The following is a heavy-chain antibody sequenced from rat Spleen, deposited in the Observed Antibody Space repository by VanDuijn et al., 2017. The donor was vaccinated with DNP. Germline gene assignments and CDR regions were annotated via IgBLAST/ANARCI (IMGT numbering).Heavy chain of an antibody. CDR2: IWNTGGT. CDR3: ARESWGYVMDA. Sequence: QVQLKESGPGLVQPSQTLSLTCTVSGFSLTSYHVSWVRQPPGKGLEWMGVIWNTGGTRYNSALKSRLSISKDTSKSQVFLKMNSLQTEDTATYYCARESWGYVMDAWGQGASVTVSS. V-gene: IGHV2-41*01. D-gene: IGHD1-7*01. J-gene: IGHJ4*01. CDR1: GFSLTSYH.